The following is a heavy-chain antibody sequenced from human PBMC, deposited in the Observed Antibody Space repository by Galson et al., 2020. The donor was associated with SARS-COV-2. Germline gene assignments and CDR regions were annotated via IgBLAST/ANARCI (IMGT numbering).Heavy chain of an antibody. Sequence: SGPTLVKPTQTLTLTCTFSGFSLSTSGMCVSWIRQPPGKALEWLALIDWDDDKYYSTSLKTRLTISKDTSKNQVVLTMTNMDPVDTPTYYCARTFYGDYYYYYGMDVWGQGTTVTVSS. CDR1: GFSLSTSGMC. V-gene: IGHV2-70*01. CDR2: IDWDDDK. D-gene: IGHD4-17*01. CDR3: ARTFYGDYYYYYGMDV. J-gene: IGHJ6*02.